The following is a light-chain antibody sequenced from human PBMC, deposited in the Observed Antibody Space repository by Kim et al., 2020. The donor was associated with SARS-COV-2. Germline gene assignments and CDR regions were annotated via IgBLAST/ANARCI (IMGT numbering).Light chain of an antibody. V-gene: IGLV3-21*03. CDR1: NIGRKS. Sequence: APEKTATITCGANNIGRKSVNWYRQKPGQAPVLVVYDNSDRPSEIPERFSGSNSENTATLTISRVEGGDEAVYYCQVWDDGSDLVVFGGGTQLTVL. J-gene: IGLJ2*01. CDR3: QVWDDGSDLVV. CDR2: DNS.